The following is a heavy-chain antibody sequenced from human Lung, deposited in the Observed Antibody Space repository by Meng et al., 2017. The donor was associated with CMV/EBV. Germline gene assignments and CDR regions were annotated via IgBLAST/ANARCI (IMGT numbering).Heavy chain of an antibody. Sequence: SCAASGFTIGNYWMTWVRQAPGKGLEWLANINEDGSEKNYVDSVKGRFTISRDNAKNLVYLHMNRLRVEDTAVYFCTKLFDYWGQGTLVTVSS. CDR3: TKLFDY. CDR1: GFTIGNYW. V-gene: IGHV3-7*01. J-gene: IGHJ4*02. CDR2: INEDGSEK.